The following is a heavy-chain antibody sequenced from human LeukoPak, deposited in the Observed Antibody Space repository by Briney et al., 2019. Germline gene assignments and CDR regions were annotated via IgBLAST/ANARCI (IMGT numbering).Heavy chain of an antibody. J-gene: IGHJ4*02. CDR3: ARQGGYIAPLAL. CDR2: ISYSGNT. D-gene: IGHD6-13*01. Sequence: SETLSLTCTVSGGSISSYYWSWIRQPPGKGLEWIGYISYSGNTNYNPSLKSRVTISVDTSKNQFSLKPTPVTAADTAVYYCARQGGYIAPLALWGQGTLVTVSA. CDR1: GGSISSYY. V-gene: IGHV4-59*08.